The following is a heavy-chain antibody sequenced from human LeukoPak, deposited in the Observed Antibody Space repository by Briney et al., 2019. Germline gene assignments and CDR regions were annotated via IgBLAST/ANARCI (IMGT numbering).Heavy chain of an antibody. V-gene: IGHV5-51*01. D-gene: IGHD3/OR15-3a*01. CDR2: IYPRDSDT. CDR3: ARHLDVIGAI. Sequence: GESLKISCKASGYTFTHQWIGWVRQKSGSGLEWMGIIYPRDSDTRHSPSFQGHVSISADTSINTAYLEWSRLEASDTAIYYCARHLDVIGAIWGQGTLVSVSS. J-gene: IGHJ4*02. CDR1: GYTFTHQW.